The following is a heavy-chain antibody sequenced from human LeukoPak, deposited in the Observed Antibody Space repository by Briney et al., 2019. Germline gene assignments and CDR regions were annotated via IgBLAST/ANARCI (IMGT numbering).Heavy chain of an antibody. CDR1: GFTFSSYS. J-gene: IGHJ4*02. CDR2: ISSSSSYI. V-gene: IGHV3-21*01. CDR3: ARDGGVYSGTYYFDY. Sequence: GGSLRLSCVASGFTFSSYSMNWVRQAPGKGLEWVSCISSSSSYIYYADSVKGRFTISRDNAKNSLYLQMNSLRAEDTAVYYCARDGGVYSGTYYFDYWGQGTLVTVSS. D-gene: IGHD1-26*01.